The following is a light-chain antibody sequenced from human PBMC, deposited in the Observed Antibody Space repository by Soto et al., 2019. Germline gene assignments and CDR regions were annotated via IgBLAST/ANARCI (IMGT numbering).Light chain of an antibody. CDR3: AAWDDSVNGWV. CDR2: TNN. V-gene: IGLV1-44*01. J-gene: IGLJ3*02. CDR1: SSNIGSDA. Sequence: QPVLTQPPSASGTPGQRVTISCSGSSSNIGSDAVNWYQQLPGTAPKLLIYTNNQRPSGVPDRFSGSKSGTSASLAISGLQSEDEAYYYCAAWDDSVNGWVFGGGTQLTVL.